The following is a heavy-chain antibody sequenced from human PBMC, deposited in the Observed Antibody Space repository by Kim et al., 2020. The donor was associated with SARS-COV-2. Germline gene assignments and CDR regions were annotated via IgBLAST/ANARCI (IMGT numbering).Heavy chain of an antibody. CDR1: GGSISSSSYY. J-gene: IGHJ2*01. Sequence: SETLSLTCTVSGGSISSSSYYWGWIRQPPGKGLEWIGSIYYSGSTYYNPSLKSRVTISVDTSKNQFSLKLSSVTAADTAVYYCARLAEGDWYFDLWGRGTLVTVSS. CDR3: ARLAEGDWYFDL. D-gene: IGHD6-13*01. CDR2: IYYSGST. V-gene: IGHV4-39*01.